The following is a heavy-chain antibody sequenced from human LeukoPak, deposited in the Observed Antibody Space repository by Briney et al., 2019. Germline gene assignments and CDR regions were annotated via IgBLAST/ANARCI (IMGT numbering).Heavy chain of an antibody. CDR3: AKDIGSSDPSSYFDY. D-gene: IGHD1-26*01. J-gene: IGHJ4*02. Sequence: GGSLRLSCAASGFTFSDYYMSWIRQAPGKGLEWVSYISSSGSTIYYADSVKGRFTISRDNAKNSLYLQMNSLRAEDTALYYCAKDIGSSDPSSYFDYWGQGTLVTVSS. CDR1: GFTFSDYY. V-gene: IGHV3-11*01. CDR2: ISSSGSTI.